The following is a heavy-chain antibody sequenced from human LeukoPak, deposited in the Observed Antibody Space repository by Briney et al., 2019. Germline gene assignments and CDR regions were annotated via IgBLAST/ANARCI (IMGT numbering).Heavy chain of an antibody. Sequence: PGGSLRLSCVASGFTFSDYWMTWVRQAPGKGLEWVANIKQDGSEKFCVDSVKGRFTISRDNSKNTLYLQMNSLRAEDTAVYYCARDHDSSSCPYFDYWGQGTLVTVSS. CDR3: ARDHDSSSCPYFDY. J-gene: IGHJ4*02. V-gene: IGHV3-7*01. CDR2: IKQDGSEK. D-gene: IGHD6-13*01. CDR1: GFTFSDYW.